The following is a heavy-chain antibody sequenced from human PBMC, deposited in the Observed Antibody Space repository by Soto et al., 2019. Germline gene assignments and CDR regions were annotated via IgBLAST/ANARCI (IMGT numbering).Heavy chain of an antibody. CDR2: ISYDGSNT. D-gene: IGHD5-18*01. Sequence: QVQLVESGGGVVQPGRSLRLSCAASGFTFSSYGMHWVRQAPGKGLEWVAVISYDGSNTYYADSVKGRFTMSRDNSKNMRYLQMNSLRAEDTAVYYCAKDSYSYGIYGMDVWGQGTTVTVSS. CDR1: GFTFSSYG. J-gene: IGHJ6*02. V-gene: IGHV3-30*18. CDR3: AKDSYSYGIYGMDV.